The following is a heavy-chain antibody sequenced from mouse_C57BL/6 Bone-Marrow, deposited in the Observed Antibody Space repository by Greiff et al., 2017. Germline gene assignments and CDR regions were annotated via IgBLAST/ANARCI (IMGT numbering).Heavy chain of an antibody. CDR2: INPGSGGT. J-gene: IGHJ2*01. CDR3: ARHYDYDVDYFDY. V-gene: IGHV1-54*01. CDR1: GYAFTNYL. Sequence: VQLQQSGAELVRPGTSVKVSCKASGYAFTNYLIEWVKQRPGQGLEWIGVINPGSGGTNYNEKFKGKATVTADKSSSTAYMQLSSLTSEDSAVYFCARHYDYDVDYFDYWGQGTTLTVSA. D-gene: IGHD2-4*01.